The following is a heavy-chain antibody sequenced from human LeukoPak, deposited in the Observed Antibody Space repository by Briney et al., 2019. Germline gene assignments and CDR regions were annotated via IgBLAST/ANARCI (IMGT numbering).Heavy chain of an antibody. D-gene: IGHD6-13*01. J-gene: IGHJ4*02. Sequence: SQTLSLTCTISGGSISSGSYYWSWIRQPAGKGLEWIGRIYTSGSTNYNPSLKSRVTISVDTSKNQFSLKLSSVTAADTAVYYCARGSSSFVYWGQGTLVTVSS. CDR1: GGSISSGSYY. V-gene: IGHV4-61*02. CDR2: IYTSGST. CDR3: ARGSSSFVY.